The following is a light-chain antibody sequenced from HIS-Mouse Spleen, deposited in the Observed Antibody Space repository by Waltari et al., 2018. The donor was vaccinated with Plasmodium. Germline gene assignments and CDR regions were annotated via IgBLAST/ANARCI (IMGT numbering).Light chain of an antibody. CDR1: VLAKKY. CDR2: KDS. V-gene: IGLV3-27*01. Sequence: SYELTQPSSVSVSPGQTARITCSGDVLAKKYARWFQQKPGQAPVLVIYKDSEPPAGIPERFSGSSSGTTVTLTISGAQVEDEADYYCCSAADNNLVFGGGTKLTVL. CDR3: CSAADNNLV. J-gene: IGLJ3*02.